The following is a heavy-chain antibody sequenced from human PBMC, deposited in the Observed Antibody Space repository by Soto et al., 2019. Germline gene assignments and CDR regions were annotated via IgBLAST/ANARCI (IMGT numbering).Heavy chain of an antibody. V-gene: IGHV4-39*01. CDR3: ASPYNWNFPY. CDR1: GGSISSSRYY. D-gene: IGHD1-7*01. CDR2: IYYSGST. Sequence: QLQLQESGPGLVQPSETLSLTCTVSGGSISSSRYYWGWIRPPPGKGLEWIGSIYYSGSTYYNPSLKSRVTISVDTSKNQCSRKLSSVTAADTAVYYCASPYNWNFPYWGQGTLVTVSS. J-gene: IGHJ4*02.